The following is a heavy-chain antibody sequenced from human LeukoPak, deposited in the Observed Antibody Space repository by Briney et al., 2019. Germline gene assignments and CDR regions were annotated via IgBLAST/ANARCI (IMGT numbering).Heavy chain of an antibody. CDR3: ARTHPAYYYGSGSYSSGGFDY. J-gene: IGHJ4*02. Sequence: SETLSLTCTVSGGSISSFYWSWIRQPPGKGLEWIGEIDHSGSTNYNPSLKSRVTISLDTSKNQFSLRLRSVTAADTAVYYCARTHPAYYYGSGSYSSGGFDYWGQGTLVTVSS. CDR2: IDHSGST. V-gene: IGHV4-34*01. CDR1: GGSISSFY. D-gene: IGHD3-10*01.